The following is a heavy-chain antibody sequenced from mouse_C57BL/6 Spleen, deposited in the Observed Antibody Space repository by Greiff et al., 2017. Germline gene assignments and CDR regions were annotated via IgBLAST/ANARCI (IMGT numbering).Heavy chain of an antibody. J-gene: IGHJ2*01. CDR2: IYPGDGDT. CDR3: AREDYYGRGY. D-gene: IGHD1-1*01. CDR1: GYAFSSSW. V-gene: IGHV1-82*01. Sequence: VNVVESGPELVKPGASVKISCKASGYAFSSSWMNWVKQRPGKGLEWIGRIYPGDGDTNYNGKFKGKATLTADKSSSTAYMQLSSLTSEDSAVYFCAREDYYGRGYWGQGTTLTVSS.